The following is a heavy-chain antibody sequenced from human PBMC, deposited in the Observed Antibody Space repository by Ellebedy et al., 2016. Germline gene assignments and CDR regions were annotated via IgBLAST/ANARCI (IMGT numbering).Heavy chain of an antibody. J-gene: IGHJ4*02. CDR1: GVTFSSTA. V-gene: IGHV1-69*10. CDR3: ARGVADDYGGNWHGYYFDY. CDR2: IVPILGNP. Sequence: ASVKVSCKASGVTFSSTAINWVRQAPGQGFEWMGGIVPILGNPTYAQKFQGGVTISADESANTVYMELTSVTSADTAMYYCARGVADDYGGNWHGYYFDYWGQGTLLTVSS. D-gene: IGHD4-23*01.